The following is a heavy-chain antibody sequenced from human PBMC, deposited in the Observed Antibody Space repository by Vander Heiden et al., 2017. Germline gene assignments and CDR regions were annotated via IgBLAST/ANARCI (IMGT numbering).Heavy chain of an antibody. D-gene: IGHD3-10*01. J-gene: IGHJ6*02. CDR1: GGSMSSSRYS. Sequence: QLQLQESGSGLVKPSETLFLTCTVSGGSMSSSRYSWGGIRQPPGKGLERMGGNYSTGITYYFPSLKDRVTISVDTSKNQFSLNLSSVSAADTAVYYCSGRGSNCRSMDVWGQGTTVTVSS. V-gene: IGHV4-39*01. CDR2: NYSTGIT. CDR3: SGRGSNCRSMDV.